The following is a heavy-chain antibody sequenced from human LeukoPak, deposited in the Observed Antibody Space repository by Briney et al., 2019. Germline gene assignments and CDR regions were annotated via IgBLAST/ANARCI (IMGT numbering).Heavy chain of an antibody. D-gene: IGHD3-22*01. CDR2: ISYDGSNK. V-gene: IGHV3-30*18. J-gene: IGHJ4*02. CDR1: GFTFSSYG. CDR3: AKAAEFDSSGYFAGN. Sequence: GGSLRLSCAASGFTFSSYGMHWVRQAPGKGLEWVAVISYDGSNKYYADSVKGRFTISRDNSKNTLYLQMNSLRAEDTAVYYCAKAAEFDSSGYFAGNWGQGTLVTVSS.